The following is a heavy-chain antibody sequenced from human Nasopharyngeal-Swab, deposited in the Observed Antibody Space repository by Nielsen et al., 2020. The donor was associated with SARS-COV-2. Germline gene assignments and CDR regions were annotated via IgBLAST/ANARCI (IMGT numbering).Heavy chain of an antibody. V-gene: IGHV3-48*02. CDR1: GFTFSSYS. D-gene: IGHD6-19*01. Sequence: GVLKISCAASGFTFSSYSMNWVRQAPGKGLEWVSYISSSSSTIYYADSVKGRFTISRDNAKNPLYLQMNSLRDEDTAVYYCARLSGWYLSLAFDYWGQGTLVTVSS. CDR3: ARLSGWYLSLAFDY. J-gene: IGHJ4*02. CDR2: ISSSSSTI.